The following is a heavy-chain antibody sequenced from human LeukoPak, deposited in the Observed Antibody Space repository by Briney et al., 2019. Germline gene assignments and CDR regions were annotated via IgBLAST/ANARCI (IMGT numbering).Heavy chain of an antibody. CDR3: ARELSFVVRGVRGYGMDV. CDR2: ISWNSGSI. CDR1: GFTLDDYA. V-gene: IGHV3-9*01. J-gene: IGHJ6*02. D-gene: IGHD3-10*01. Sequence: GGSLRLSCAASGFTLDDYAMHWVRQAPGKGLEWVSGISWNSGSIGYADSVKGRFTISRDNAKNSLYLQMNSLRAEDTAVYYCARELSFVVRGVRGYGMDVWGQGTTVTVSS.